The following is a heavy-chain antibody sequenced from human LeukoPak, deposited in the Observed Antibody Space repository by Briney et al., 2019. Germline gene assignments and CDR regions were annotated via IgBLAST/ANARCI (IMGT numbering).Heavy chain of an antibody. CDR3: AKDMAGQWLVNHYYYYYMDV. D-gene: IGHD6-19*01. J-gene: IGHJ6*03. Sequence: GRSLRLSCAASGFTFDDYAMHWVRQAPGKGLEWVSGISWNSGSIGYADSVKGRFTISRDNAKNSLYLQMNSLRAEDTALYYCAKDMAGQWLVNHYYYYYMDVWGKGTTVTVSS. V-gene: IGHV3-9*01. CDR2: ISWNSGSI. CDR1: GFTFDDYA.